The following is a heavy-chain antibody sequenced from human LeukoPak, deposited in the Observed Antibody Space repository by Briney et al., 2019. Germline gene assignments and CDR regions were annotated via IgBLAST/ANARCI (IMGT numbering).Heavy chain of an antibody. J-gene: IGHJ4*02. Sequence: SETLSLTCTVSGGSISSYYWSWIRQPAGKGLEWIRRIYTSGSTNYNPSLKSRVTMSVDTSKNQSSLKLSSVTAADTAVYYCAREGPGYCSSTSCYTGFDYWGQGTLVTVSS. D-gene: IGHD2-2*02. CDR2: IYTSGST. V-gene: IGHV4-4*07. CDR1: GGSISSYY. CDR3: AREGPGYCSSTSCYTGFDY.